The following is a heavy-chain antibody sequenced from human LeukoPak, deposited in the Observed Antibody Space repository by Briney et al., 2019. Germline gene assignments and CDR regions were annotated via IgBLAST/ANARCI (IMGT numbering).Heavy chain of an antibody. CDR2: FDPEDGET. V-gene: IGHV1-24*01. CDR3: ATQFSIVVVPAAIPDAFDI. Sequence: ASVKVSCKVSGYTLTELSMHWVRQAPGKGLEWMGGFDPEDGETIYAQKFQGRVTMTEDTSTDTAYMELSSLRSEDTAVYYCATQFSIVVVPAAIPDAFDIWGQGTMVTVSS. D-gene: IGHD2-2*01. CDR1: GYTLTELS. J-gene: IGHJ3*02.